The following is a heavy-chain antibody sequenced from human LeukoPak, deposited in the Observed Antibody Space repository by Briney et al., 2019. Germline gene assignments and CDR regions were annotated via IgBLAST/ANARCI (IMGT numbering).Heavy chain of an antibody. Sequence: GGSLRLSCAASGFTFSSYAMSWVRQAPGKGLEWVSAISGSGGSTYYADSVKGRFTISRDNSKNTLYLQMNSLRAEDTAVYYCAKDPGQKGTEGPDYYYYYGMDVWGQGTTVTVSS. CDR3: AKDPGQKGTEGPDYYYYYGMDV. CDR2: ISGSGGST. J-gene: IGHJ6*02. V-gene: IGHV3-23*01. CDR1: GFTFSSYA. D-gene: IGHD2-2*01.